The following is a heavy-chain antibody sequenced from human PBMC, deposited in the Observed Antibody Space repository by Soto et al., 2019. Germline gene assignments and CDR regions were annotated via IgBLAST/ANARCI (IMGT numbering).Heavy chain of an antibody. CDR1: GFTFSSYA. J-gene: IGHJ6*02. V-gene: IGHV3-23*01. CDR3: AIRCSGGSCYYYYYYGMDV. Sequence: GGSLRLSCAASGFTFSSYAMSWVRQAPGKGLEWVSAISGSGGSTYYADSVKGRFTISRDNSKNTLYLQMNSLRAEDTAVYYCAIRCSGGSCYYYYYYGMDVWGQGTTVTVS. D-gene: IGHD2-15*01. CDR2: ISGSGGST.